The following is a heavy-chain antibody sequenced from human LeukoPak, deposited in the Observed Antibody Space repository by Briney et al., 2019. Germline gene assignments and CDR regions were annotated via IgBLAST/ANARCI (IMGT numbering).Heavy chain of an antibody. CDR2: IYYSWST. D-gene: IGHD6-13*01. CDR3: ARTGQQLVRGWFDP. J-gene: IGHJ5*02. Sequence: AETLSLTCTVSGGTISNSSYYWGWIRQPPGKGLEWVGSIYYSWSTYYNPSLKSRVTISVDTSKNQLSLKLSSVTAADTAVYYCARTGQQLVRGWFDPWCQGTLVTVPS. CDR1: GGTISNSSYY. V-gene: IGHV4-39*01.